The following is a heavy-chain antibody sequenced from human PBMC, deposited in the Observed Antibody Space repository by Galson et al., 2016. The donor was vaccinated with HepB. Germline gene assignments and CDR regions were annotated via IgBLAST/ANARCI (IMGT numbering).Heavy chain of an antibody. Sequence: SLRLSCAASGFTFSDYYLSWVRQPPGQGLQWISYIGSSVSSIYYADSVKGRFTISRDNARNSLFLQMNSLRAEDTAVYYCARSQARTPTSYFFSGMDVWGQGTTVTVSS. J-gene: IGHJ6*02. V-gene: IGHV3-11*04. D-gene: IGHD1-14*01. CDR1: GFTFSDYY. CDR2: IGSSVSSI. CDR3: ARSQARTPTSYFFSGMDV.